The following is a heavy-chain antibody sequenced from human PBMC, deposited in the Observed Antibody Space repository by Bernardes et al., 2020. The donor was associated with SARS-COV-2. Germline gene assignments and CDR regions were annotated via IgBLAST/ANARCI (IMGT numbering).Heavy chain of an antibody. D-gene: IGHD3-22*01. CDR3: ARGRWLSTARNWFDP. J-gene: IGHJ5*02. Sequence: SETLSLTCAVYGGSFSGYYWSWIRQPPGKGLEWIGEINHSGSTNYNPSLKSRVTISVDTSKNQFSLKLSSVTAADTAVYYCARGRWLSTARNWFDPWGQGTLVTVSS. V-gene: IGHV4-34*01. CDR2: INHSGST. CDR1: GGSFSGYY.